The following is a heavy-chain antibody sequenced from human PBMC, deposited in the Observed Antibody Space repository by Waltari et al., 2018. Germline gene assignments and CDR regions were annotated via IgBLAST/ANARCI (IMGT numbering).Heavy chain of an antibody. CDR2: IYHSGTT. D-gene: IGHD2-15*01. CDR1: NVSISSDNW. J-gene: IGHJ4*02. CDR3: AWGIFTAHSYFDY. V-gene: IGHV4-4*02. Sequence: QVHLEESGPGLVKPSGTLSLTCAVSNVSISSDNWWIWVRQPPGKGLEWIGEIYHSGTTVYNPSLWSRVTISLDKSKNHFSLKLTSVTAADTAVYYCAWGIFTAHSYFDYWGQGTLVTVSS.